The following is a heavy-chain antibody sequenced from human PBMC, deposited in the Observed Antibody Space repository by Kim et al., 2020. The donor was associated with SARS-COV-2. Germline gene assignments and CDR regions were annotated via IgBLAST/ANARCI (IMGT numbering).Heavy chain of an antibody. J-gene: IGHJ4*02. D-gene: IGHD5-18*01. CDR3: ARPRGYSYDFDY. Sequence: RYSPSLKSRLTITKDTSKNQVVLTMTNMDPVDTATYYCARPRGYSYDFDYWGQGTLVTVSS. V-gene: IGHV2-5*01.